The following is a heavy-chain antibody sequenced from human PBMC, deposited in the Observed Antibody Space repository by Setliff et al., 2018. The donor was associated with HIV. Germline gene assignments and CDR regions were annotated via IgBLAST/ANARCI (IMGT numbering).Heavy chain of an antibody. CDR1: GFTFSSYS. CDR3: ASATMIVVVITEYYFDY. Sequence: GGSLRLSCAASGFTFSSYSMNWVRQTPGKGLEWISYISGSGSITYYADSVKGRFTISRDTSKNTLYLQMNSLRAEDAAVYYCASATMIVVVITEYYFDYWGQGTLVTVSS. D-gene: IGHD3-22*01. V-gene: IGHV3-48*01. J-gene: IGHJ4*02. CDR2: ISGSGSIT.